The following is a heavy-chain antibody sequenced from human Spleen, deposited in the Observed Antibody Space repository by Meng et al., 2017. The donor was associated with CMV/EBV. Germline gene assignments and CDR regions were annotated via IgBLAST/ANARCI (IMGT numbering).Heavy chain of an antibody. CDR3: ARVRFLEWFSDDNYLGMDV. CDR2: IIPIFGTA. D-gene: IGHD3-3*01. Sequence: SVKVSCKASGGTFSRYAISWVRQAPGQGLEWMGGIIPIFGTANYAQKLQGRVMITTDESTSTAYMELSSLRSEDAAVYYCARVRFLEWFSDDNYLGMDVWGQGTTVTVSS. V-gene: IGHV1-69*05. J-gene: IGHJ6*02. CDR1: GGTFSRYA.